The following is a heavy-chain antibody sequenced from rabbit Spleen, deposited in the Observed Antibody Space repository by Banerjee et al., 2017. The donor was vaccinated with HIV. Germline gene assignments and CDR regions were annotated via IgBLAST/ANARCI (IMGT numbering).Heavy chain of an antibody. V-gene: IGHV1S40*01. CDR3: ARNGGMLDYNL. D-gene: IGHD4-2*01. J-gene: IGHJ4*01. CDR2: IYAGSNGGT. Sequence: QSLEESGGDLVKPGASLTLTCTASGVSFSSVFWMCWVRQAPGKGLEWIACIYAGSNGGTYYASWAKGRFTISRTSSTTVTLQMTSLTVADTATYFCARNGGMLDYNLWGPGTLVTVS. CDR1: GVSFSSVFW.